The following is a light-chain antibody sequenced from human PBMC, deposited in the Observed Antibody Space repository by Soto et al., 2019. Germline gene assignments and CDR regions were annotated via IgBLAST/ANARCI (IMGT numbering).Light chain of an antibody. CDR1: SSDVGSHDL. CDR2: DVS. Sequence: QSVLTQPASVSGSPGQSIAISCTGTSSDVGSHDLVSWYQQQSGKVPKLIIYDVSSRPSGVSNRFSGSKSGNTASLTISGLQAEDEADYYCSSFTSTKTYVFGTGTKVTVL. J-gene: IGLJ1*01. CDR3: SSFTSTKTYV. V-gene: IGLV2-14*02.